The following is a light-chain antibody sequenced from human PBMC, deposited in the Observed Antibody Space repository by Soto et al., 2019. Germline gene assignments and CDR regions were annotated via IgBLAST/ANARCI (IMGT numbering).Light chain of an antibody. CDR1: SNVVGTYNL. CDR3: CSYGRSVV. Sequence: QSVLTQPASVSGSPGQSITISCTGISNVVGTYNLVSWYQHHPGKAPKLIIYEASKRPSGVPNRFSGSKSGNTASLTISGLHAEDEADYYCCSYGRSVVFGGGTKLTVL. V-gene: IGLV2-23*01. J-gene: IGLJ2*01. CDR2: EAS.